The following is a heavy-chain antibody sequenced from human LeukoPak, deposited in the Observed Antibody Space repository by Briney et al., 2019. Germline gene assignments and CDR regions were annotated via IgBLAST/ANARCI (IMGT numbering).Heavy chain of an antibody. J-gene: IGHJ5*02. CDR1: RGSISSGNYY. V-gene: IGHV4-61*02. D-gene: IGHD3-10*01. Sequence: ASETLSLTCTVSRGSISSGNYYWSWIRQPAGKGLEWIGRFHTRGSTNYNPSLKSRVIISVDTSKNQFSLKLNSVTAADTAVYYCARGDRFGELTNNWFDPWGQGTLVTVSS. CDR3: ARGDRFGELTNNWFDP. CDR2: FHTRGST.